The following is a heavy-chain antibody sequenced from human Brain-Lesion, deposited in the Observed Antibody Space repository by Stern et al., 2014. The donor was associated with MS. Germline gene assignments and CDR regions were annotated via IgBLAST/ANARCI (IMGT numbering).Heavy chain of an antibody. J-gene: IGHJ3*01. V-gene: IGHV3-7*01. CDR1: EFSFSAYL. CDR2: IEQDGREK. CDR3: ARGSGLWYSSGWYPFDV. D-gene: IGHD6-19*01. Sequence: EVQLEESGGGLVQPGGSLRLSCAGFEFSFSAYLMSWVRQAPAKGREWEANIEQDGREKYYVGSVKGRFTISRDNAKKSLYLQMNSLRVEDTAVYYCARGSGLWYSSGWYPFDVWGQGTMVTVSS.